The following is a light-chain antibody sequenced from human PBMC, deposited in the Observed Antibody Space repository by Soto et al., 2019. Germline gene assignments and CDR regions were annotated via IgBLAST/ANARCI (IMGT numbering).Light chain of an antibody. CDR2: AAS. CDR1: QGITDY. CDR3: QKYNRAPYT. V-gene: IGKV1-27*01. J-gene: IGKJ2*01. Sequence: DIQMTQSPSSLTASVGDRVTMTCRASQGITDYVAWYQQQPGRAPNLLIYAASILQSGVPSRFSGSGSGTDFTLTINSLQPEAVATYYCQKYNRAPYTFGQGTKLEIK.